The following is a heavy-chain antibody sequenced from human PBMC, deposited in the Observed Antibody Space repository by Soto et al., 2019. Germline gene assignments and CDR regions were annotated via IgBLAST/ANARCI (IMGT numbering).Heavy chain of an antibody. CDR3: ARFRGTAILDF. CDR2: LYHTGNT. J-gene: IGHJ4*02. CDR1: GGSISSGGYS. D-gene: IGHD2-21*02. Sequence: PSETLSLTCAVSGGSISSGGYSWSWIRQPPGKGLEWIGYLYHTGNTYYNPSLESRVTISVDRSKNQLSLELTSVTAADTAVYYCARFRGTAILDFWGQGTLVTVSS. V-gene: IGHV4-30-2*01.